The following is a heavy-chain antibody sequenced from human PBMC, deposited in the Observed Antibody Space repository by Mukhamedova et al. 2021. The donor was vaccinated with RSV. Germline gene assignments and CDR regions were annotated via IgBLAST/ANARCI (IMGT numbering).Heavy chain of an antibody. Sequence: DSVKGRFTISRDNAKNSLYLQMNSLRAEDTAVYYCARDEDYYDSSGQRDAFDIWGQGTMVTVPS. D-gene: IGHD3-22*01. CDR3: ARDEDYYDSSGQRDAFDI. V-gene: IGHV3-7*01. J-gene: IGHJ3*02.